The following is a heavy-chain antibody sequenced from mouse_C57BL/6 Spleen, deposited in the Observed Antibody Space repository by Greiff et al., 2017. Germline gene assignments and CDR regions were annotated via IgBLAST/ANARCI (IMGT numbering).Heavy chain of an antibody. Sequence: QVQLQQSGAELVKPGASVKISCKASGYAFSSYWMNWVKQRPGKGLEWIGQIYPGDGDTSYNGKFKGKATLTADKSSSTAYMQLSSLTSEDSAVYFCARGGDYGSSLYWYFDVWGTGTTVTVSS. J-gene: IGHJ1*03. CDR2: IYPGDGDT. D-gene: IGHD1-1*01. CDR1: GYAFSSYW. V-gene: IGHV1-80*01. CDR3: ARGGDYGSSLYWYFDV.